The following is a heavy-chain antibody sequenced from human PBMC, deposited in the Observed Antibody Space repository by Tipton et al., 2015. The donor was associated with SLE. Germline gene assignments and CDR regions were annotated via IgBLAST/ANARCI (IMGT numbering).Heavy chain of an antibody. D-gene: IGHD4/OR15-4a*01. J-gene: IGHJ2*01. Sequence: TLSLTCAVYGGSFSGYYWSWIRQPPGKGLEWIGEINHSGSTNYNPSLKSRVTISVDTSKNQFSLKLSSETAADTAVYYCASYGEVWYFDLWGRGTLVTVSS. CDR1: GGSFSGYY. CDR2: INHSGST. CDR3: ASYGEVWYFDL. V-gene: IGHV4-34*01.